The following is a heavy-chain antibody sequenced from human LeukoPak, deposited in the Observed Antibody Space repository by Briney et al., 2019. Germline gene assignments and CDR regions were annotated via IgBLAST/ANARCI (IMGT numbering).Heavy chain of an antibody. D-gene: IGHD3-9*01. CDR1: GFTFSSYG. J-gene: IGHJ4*02. Sequence: GGSLRLSCATSGFTFSSYGMHWVRQAPGKGLEWVAVISYDGSNKYYGDSVKGRFTISRDNSKNTLYLQMNSLRAEDTAVYYCAKDRRVYDILTPFDYWGQGTLVTVSS. CDR2: ISYDGSNK. V-gene: IGHV3-30*18. CDR3: AKDRRVYDILTPFDY.